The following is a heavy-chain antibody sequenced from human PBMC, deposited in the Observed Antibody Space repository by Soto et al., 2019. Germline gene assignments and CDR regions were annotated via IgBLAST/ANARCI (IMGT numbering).Heavy chain of an antibody. D-gene: IGHD3-10*01. Sequence: PSETLSLTCTVSGASISTYYWSWVRQPPGKGLEWIGYIHDSGSTYYNPSLKSRVTMSLDTSRNQFFLQLNSVTAADTAVYYCARESAGSGKNHWFDPWGQGMLVTVSS. V-gene: IGHV4-59*01. CDR1: GASISTYY. CDR3: ARESAGSGKNHWFDP. J-gene: IGHJ5*02. CDR2: IHDSGST.